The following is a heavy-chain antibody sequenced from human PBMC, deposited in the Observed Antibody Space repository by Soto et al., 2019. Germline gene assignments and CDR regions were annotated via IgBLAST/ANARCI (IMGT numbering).Heavy chain of an antibody. V-gene: IGHV3-15*07. J-gene: IGHJ6*03. Sequence: PGGSLRLSCAASGFTFSNAWMNWVRQAPGKGLEWVGRIKSKTDGGTTDYAAPVKGRFTISRDDSTNTLYLQMNSLKTEDTAVYYCARGKYYDFWSSYYYYYYMAVWGKGTTVTVSS. CDR3: ARGKYYDFWSSYYYYYYMAV. CDR2: IKSKTDGGTT. D-gene: IGHD3-3*01. CDR1: GFTFSNAW.